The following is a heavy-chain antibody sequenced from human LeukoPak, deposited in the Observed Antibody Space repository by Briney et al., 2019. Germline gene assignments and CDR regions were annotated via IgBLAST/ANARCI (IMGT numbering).Heavy chain of an antibody. CDR3: ARLSRNYDILTGYYGSWFDP. Sequence: SETLSLTCAVYGGSFSGYYWSWIRQPPGKGLEWIGEINHSGSTNYNPSLKSRVTISADTSKNQFSLKLSSVTAADTAVYYCARLSRNYDILTGYYGSWFDPWGQGTLVTVSS. CDR2: INHSGST. J-gene: IGHJ5*02. CDR1: GGSFSGYY. V-gene: IGHV4-34*01. D-gene: IGHD3-9*01.